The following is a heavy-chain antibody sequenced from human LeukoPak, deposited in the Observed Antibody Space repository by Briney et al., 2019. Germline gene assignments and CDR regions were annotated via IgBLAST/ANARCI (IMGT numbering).Heavy chain of an antibody. CDR3: ARGRGTHYYDSGGYKSEYYYFYGMDV. D-gene: IGHD3-22*01. J-gene: IGHJ6*02. V-gene: IGHV1-2*02. Sequence: GASVKVSCKASGFTFTGYYMHWVRQAPGQGLEWMGWINPNIGGTNYAQKFQGRVTMTRDTSISTAYMELGRLRSDDTAVYYCARGRGTHYYDSGGYKSEYYYFYGMDVWGQGTTVTVSS. CDR1: GFTFTGYY. CDR2: INPNIGGT.